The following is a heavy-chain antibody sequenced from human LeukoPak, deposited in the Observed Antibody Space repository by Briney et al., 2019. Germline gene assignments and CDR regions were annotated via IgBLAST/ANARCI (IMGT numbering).Heavy chain of an antibody. D-gene: IGHD2/OR15-2a*01. CDR2: MNSDGREI. V-gene: IGHV3-74*01. J-gene: IGHJ4*02. Sequence: GGSLTLSCGASGFTFSTYWMHWVRQPPGKGLVWVSRMNSDGREITYADSVKGRFTMSRDNRKNTLYLQVNSLRAKDMVVYDIEKEDISNSWYIYSWGQGTLVAVSS. CDR3: EKEDISNSWYIYS. CDR1: GFTFSTYW.